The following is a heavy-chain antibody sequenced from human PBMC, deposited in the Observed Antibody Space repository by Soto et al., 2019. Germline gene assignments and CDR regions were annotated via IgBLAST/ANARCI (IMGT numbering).Heavy chain of an antibody. CDR1: GGSISSGGYY. Sequence: PSETLSLTCTVSGGSISSGGYYWSWIRQHPGKGLEWIGYIYYSGSTYYNPSLKSRVTISVDTSKNQFSLKLSSVTAADTAVYYCARDSPVTTVVTPFGGYFDYWGQGTLVTVSS. J-gene: IGHJ4*02. D-gene: IGHD4-17*01. CDR2: IYYSGST. CDR3: ARDSPVTTVVTPFGGYFDY. V-gene: IGHV4-30-4*08.